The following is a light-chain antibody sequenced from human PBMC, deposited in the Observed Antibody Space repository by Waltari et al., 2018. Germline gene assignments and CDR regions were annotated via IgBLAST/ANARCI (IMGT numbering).Light chain of an antibody. V-gene: IGKV1-5*01. CDR3: QQYDSYVYT. CDR2: DCS. Sequence: DIQMTQSPSTLSASVGDTVTITCRASQSVSSWLAWYQQKAGEAPTVLIYDCSDLESGVPSRFSGSGSDTEFTLTISNLQPDDFATYYCQQYDSYVYTFGQGTKLEIK. CDR1: QSVSSW. J-gene: IGKJ2*01.